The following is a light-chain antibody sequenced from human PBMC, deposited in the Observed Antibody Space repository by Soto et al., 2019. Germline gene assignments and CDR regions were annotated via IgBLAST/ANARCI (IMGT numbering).Light chain of an antibody. CDR1: SSDIGSYNL. Sequence: QSALTQPASVSGSPGQSITISCTGTSSDIGSYNLVSWYQQHPGSAPKVLIYEATKRPSGVSNRFSGSRSGDTASLTIAGLQAEDEADYYCSSYAGSSSLVFGGGTQLTVL. CDR2: EAT. J-gene: IGLJ2*01. CDR3: SSYAGSSSLV. V-gene: IGLV2-23*01.